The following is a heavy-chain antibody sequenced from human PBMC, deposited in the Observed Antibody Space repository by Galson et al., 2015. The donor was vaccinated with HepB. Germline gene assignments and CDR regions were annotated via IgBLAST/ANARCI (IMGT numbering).Heavy chain of an antibody. D-gene: IGHD2-15*01. CDR1: VGSISSGAYF. CDR3: GRERLFGGSVYHSSDS. Sequence: TLSLTCTVSVGSISSGAYFWSWIRQHPGKGLEWIGNIYYSGNTNYNPSLKSRLSMSVDTSKNQFYLKLNSVTAADTAVYYCGRERLFGGSVYHSSDSWGQGTLVTVSS. J-gene: IGHJ4*02. CDR2: IYYSGNT. V-gene: IGHV4-31*03.